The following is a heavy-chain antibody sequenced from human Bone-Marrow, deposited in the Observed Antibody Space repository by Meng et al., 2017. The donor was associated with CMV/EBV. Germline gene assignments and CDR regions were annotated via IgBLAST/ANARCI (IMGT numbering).Heavy chain of an antibody. D-gene: IGHD6-6*01. CDR1: GYTFTSYG. CDR2: ISAYNGNT. V-gene: IGHV1-18*01. J-gene: IGHJ4*02. Sequence: GESLKISCKASGYTFTSYGISWVRQAPGQGLEWMGWISAYNGNTNYAQKLQGRVTMTTDTSTSTAYMELRSLRSDDTAVYYCARSSSFLRGDYWGQGTLVTVSS. CDR3: ARSSSFLRGDY.